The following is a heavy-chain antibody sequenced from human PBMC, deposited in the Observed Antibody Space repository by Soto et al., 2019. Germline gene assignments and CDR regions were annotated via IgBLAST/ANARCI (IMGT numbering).Heavy chain of an antibody. D-gene: IGHD4-17*01. V-gene: IGHV3-30*18. J-gene: IGHJ1*01. Sequence: QVQLVESGGGVVQPGRSLRLSCAASGFTFSSYGMHWVRQAPGKGLEWVAVISYDGSNKYYADSVKGRFTISRDNSKNTLYLQTNSLRAEDTAVYYCANAATVETGYFQHWGQGTLVTVSS. CDR3: ANAATVETGYFQH. CDR2: ISYDGSNK. CDR1: GFTFSSYG.